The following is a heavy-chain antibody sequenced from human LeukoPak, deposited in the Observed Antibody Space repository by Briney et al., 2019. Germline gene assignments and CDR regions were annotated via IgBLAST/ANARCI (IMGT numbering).Heavy chain of an antibody. V-gene: IGHV4-59*08. CDR3: ARFCSTFVI. Sequence: SETLSLTCTVSGGSISSYYWTWIRQPPGKGLEWIGYIFYSGGSNYNPSLKSRVTISVDTSKNHFSLKLSSVTAADTAVYYCARFCSTFVIWGQGTMVTVSS. CDR1: GGSISSYY. J-gene: IGHJ3*02. CDR2: IFYSGGS. D-gene: IGHD2-2*01.